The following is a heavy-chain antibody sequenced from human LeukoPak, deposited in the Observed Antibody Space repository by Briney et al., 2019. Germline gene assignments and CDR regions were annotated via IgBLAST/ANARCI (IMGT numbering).Heavy chain of an antibody. V-gene: IGHV4-39*07. Sequence: SETLSLTCTVSGGSITSSTYYWGWIRQPPGKGLEWIGSIHYSGNTYYNPSLKSRVTVSVDTSKNQFSLKLSSVTAADTAVYYCARARGAVAIDYWGQGTLVTVSS. CDR1: GGSITSSTYY. CDR2: IHYSGNT. D-gene: IGHD6-19*01. CDR3: ARARGAVAIDY. J-gene: IGHJ4*02.